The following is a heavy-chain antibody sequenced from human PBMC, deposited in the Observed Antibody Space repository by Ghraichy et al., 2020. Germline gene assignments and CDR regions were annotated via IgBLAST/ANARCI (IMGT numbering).Heavy chain of an antibody. J-gene: IGHJ4*02. Sequence: ASVKVSCKASGYTFTGYYMHWVRQAPGQGLEWMGWINPNSGGTNYAQKFQGRVTMTRDTSISTAYMELSRLRSDDTAVYYCASGSSLYDYYGSGSYYNEFDYWGQGTLVTVSS. CDR1: GYTFTGYY. CDR3: ASGSSLYDYYGSGSYYNEFDY. D-gene: IGHD3-10*01. V-gene: IGHV1-2*02. CDR2: INPNSGGT.